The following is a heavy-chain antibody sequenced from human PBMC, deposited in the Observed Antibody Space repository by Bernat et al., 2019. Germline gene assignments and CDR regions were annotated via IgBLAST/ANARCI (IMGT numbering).Heavy chain of an antibody. J-gene: IGHJ4*02. Sequence: QVQLVESGGGVVQPGRSLRLSCAASGFTFSSYAMHWVRQAPGKGLEWVAVISYDGSNKYYADSVKGRFTISRDNSKNTLYLQMNSLRAEDTAVYYCARDPSGSYSLDYWGQGTLVTVSS. CDR2: ISYDGSNK. CDR3: ARDPSGSYSLDY. D-gene: IGHD3-10*01. CDR1: GFTFSSYA. V-gene: IGHV3-30-3*01.